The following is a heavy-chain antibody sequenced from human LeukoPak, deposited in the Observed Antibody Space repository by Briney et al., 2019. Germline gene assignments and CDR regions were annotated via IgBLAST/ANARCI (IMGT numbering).Heavy chain of an antibody. V-gene: IGHV3-23*01. Sequence: PGGSLRLSCAASGFIFTNYAMTWVRQAPGKGLEWVSAVSDSGATTYYADSVKGRFTISRDNSKDTLYLQMNNLRVEDTAVYYCAMGVSGYNYGPVDYWGQGSLVTVSS. J-gene: IGHJ4*02. CDR3: AMGVSGYNYGPVDY. D-gene: IGHD5-18*01. CDR1: GFIFTNYA. CDR2: VSDSGATT.